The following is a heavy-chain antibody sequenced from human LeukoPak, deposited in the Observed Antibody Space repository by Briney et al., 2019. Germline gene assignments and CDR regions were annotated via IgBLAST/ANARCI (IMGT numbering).Heavy chain of an antibody. CDR3: ARDQWLLRGGDHDAFDI. V-gene: IGHV4-4*02. Sequence: SETLSLTCAVSGGSISSTHWWNWVRQPPGKGLEWIGEIFHSGTTNYNPSLKSRVTISIDKSKNQFSLKLRSGTAADTAVYYCARDQWLLRGGDHDAFDIWGQGTLVTVSS. J-gene: IGHJ3*02. CDR1: GGSISSTHW. D-gene: IGHD6-19*01. CDR2: IFHSGTT.